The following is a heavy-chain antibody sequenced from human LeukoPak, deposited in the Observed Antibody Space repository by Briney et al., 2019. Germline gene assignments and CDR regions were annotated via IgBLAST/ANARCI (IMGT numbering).Heavy chain of an antibody. D-gene: IGHD6-13*01. J-gene: IGHJ4*02. Sequence: SVKVSCKASGFTLLDYGISWVRQAPGQGLEWMGGIIPVFATANYAQKFQDRVTITADESTSTAYMELSSLRSEDTAVYYCARVGSIAAAGKGYLDYWGQGTLVTVSS. CDR1: GFTLLDYG. CDR2: IIPVFATA. V-gene: IGHV1-69*13. CDR3: ARVGSIAAAGKGYLDY.